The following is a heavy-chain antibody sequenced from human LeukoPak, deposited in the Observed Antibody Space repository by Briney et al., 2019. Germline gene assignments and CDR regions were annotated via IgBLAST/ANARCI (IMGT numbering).Heavy chain of an antibody. CDR2: IHYRGST. Sequence: SETLSLTGTVSGGSISSNYWSWIRQPPGKGLEWIGYIHYRGSTNYNPSLKSRVTISVDTSKNQFSLKLSSVTAADTAVYYCARESSYFSGGSCYSRYYYGMDVWGQGTTVTVSS. CDR1: GGSISSNY. V-gene: IGHV4-59*01. D-gene: IGHD2-15*01. CDR3: ARESSYFSGGSCYSRYYYGMDV. J-gene: IGHJ6*02.